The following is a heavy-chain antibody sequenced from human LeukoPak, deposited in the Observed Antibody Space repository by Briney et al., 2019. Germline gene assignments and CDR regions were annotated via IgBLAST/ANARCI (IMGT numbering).Heavy chain of an antibody. CDR1: GFTFSSYA. CDR2: ISGSGGST. D-gene: IGHD2-2*02. CDR3: AKGYCSSTSCYTTRPGAFDI. V-gene: IGHV3-23*01. Sequence: GGSLRFSWAAAGFTFSSYAMSWVRQAPGKGLGWVSAISGSGGSTYYADSVKGRFTISRDNSKNTLYLQMNSLRAEDTAVYYCAKGYCSSTSCYTTRPGAFDIWGQGTMVTVSP. J-gene: IGHJ3*02.